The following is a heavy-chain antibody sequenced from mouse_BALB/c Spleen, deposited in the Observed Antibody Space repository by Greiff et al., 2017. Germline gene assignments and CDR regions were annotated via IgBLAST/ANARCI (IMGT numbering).Heavy chain of an antibody. Sequence: EVKLMESGGGLVQPGGSMKLSCVASGFTFSNYWMNWVRQSPEKGLEWVAEIRLKSNNYATHYAESVKGRFTISRDDSKSSVYLQMNNLRAEDTGIYYCTRVYDYDPFDYWGQGTTLTVSS. D-gene: IGHD2-4*01. CDR2: IRLKSNNYAT. V-gene: IGHV6-6*02. J-gene: IGHJ2*01. CDR1: GFTFSNYW. CDR3: TRVYDYDPFDY.